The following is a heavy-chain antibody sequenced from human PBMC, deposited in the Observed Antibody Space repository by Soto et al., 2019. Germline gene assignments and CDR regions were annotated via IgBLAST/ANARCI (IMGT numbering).Heavy chain of an antibody. J-gene: IGHJ5*02. D-gene: IGHD3-10*01. Sequence: QVQLVQSGAEVKKPGASVKVSCKASGYTFTSYAMHWVRQAPGQRLEWMGWINAGNGNTKYSQKFQGRVTITRYTSASTAYMELSSLRSENTAVYYWARGRVLGVKWFDPWCQGTLVTVYS. CDR2: INAGNGNT. CDR3: ARGRVLGVKWFDP. CDR1: GYTFTSYA. V-gene: IGHV1-3*01.